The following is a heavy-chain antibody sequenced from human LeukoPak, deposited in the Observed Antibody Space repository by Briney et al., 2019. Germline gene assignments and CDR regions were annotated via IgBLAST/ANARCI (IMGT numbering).Heavy chain of an antibody. CDR1: GFTVSSEY. V-gene: IGHV3-53*01. CDR2: IYSGGST. D-gene: IGHD2-2*01. J-gene: IGHJ4*02. CDR3: ARGYDNSKYYFDY. Sequence: GGSLRLSCAASGFTVSSEYMSWVRQAPGKGLEWVSVIYSGGSTYYADSVKGRFTISRDNSKNTLYLQMNSLRAEDTAVYYCARGYDNSKYYFDYWGQGTLVTVSS.